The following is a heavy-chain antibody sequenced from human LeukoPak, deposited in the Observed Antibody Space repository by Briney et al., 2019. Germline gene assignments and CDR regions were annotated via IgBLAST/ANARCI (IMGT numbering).Heavy chain of an antibody. V-gene: IGHV1-8*01. CDR3: ARGHKVVVTAIRSNYYYYGMDV. CDR1: GYTFTSYD. D-gene: IGHD2-21*02. J-gene: IGHJ6*02. CDR2: MNPNGGNT. Sequence: GASVTLSCTASGYTFTSYDINWVRQAPGQGLEWMGWMNPNGGNTGYAQKLQGRVTMTRNTSIRTAYMELSCLRSEDTAVYYCARGHKVVVTAIRSNYYYYGMDVWGQGATVTVYS.